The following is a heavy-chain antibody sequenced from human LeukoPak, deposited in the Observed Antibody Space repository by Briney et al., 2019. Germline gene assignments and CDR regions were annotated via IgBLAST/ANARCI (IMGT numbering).Heavy chain of an antibody. J-gene: IGHJ3*02. CDR2: IKQDGSAR. CDR3: ARDLAGEYNWNDIPAFDI. CDR1: GFTFSSHW. D-gene: IGHD1-1*01. Sequence: PGGSLRLSCAASGFTFSSHWMSWVRQAPGKGLEWVANIKQDGSARSCVDSVKGRFTISRDNAKNSLYLQMNSLRAEDAAVYYCARDLAGEYNWNDIPAFDIWGQGTMVTVSS. V-gene: IGHV3-7*03.